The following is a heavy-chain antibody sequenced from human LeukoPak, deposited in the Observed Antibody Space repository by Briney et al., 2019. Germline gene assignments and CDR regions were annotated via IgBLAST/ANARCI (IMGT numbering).Heavy chain of an antibody. CDR2: ISSSSSYI. V-gene: IGHV3-21*01. Sequence: GGSLRLSCAASGFTFSSYWMGWVRQAPGKGLEWVSSISSSSSYIYYADSVKGRFTISRDNAKNSLYLQMNSLRAEDTAVYYCARDLDIRAPIVGATKPFDYWGQGTLVTVSS. CDR1: GFTFSSYW. J-gene: IGHJ4*02. CDR3: ARDLDIRAPIVGATKPFDY. D-gene: IGHD1-26*01.